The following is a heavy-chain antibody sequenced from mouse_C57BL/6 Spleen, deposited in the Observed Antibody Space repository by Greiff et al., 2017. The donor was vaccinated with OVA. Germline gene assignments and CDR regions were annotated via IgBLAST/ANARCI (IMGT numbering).Heavy chain of an antibody. J-gene: IGHJ2*01. D-gene: IGHD3-2*02. CDR1: GYAFTNYL. CDR2: INPGSGGT. V-gene: IGHV1-54*01. CDR3: ARRTAQAYFDY. Sequence: QVQLQQSGAELVRPGTSVKVSCKASGYAFTNYLIEWVQQRPGQGLEWIGVINPGSGGTNYNEKVKGKATLTADKSASPAYMQLSSLTSEDSAVYFCARRTAQAYFDYWGQGTTLTVSS.